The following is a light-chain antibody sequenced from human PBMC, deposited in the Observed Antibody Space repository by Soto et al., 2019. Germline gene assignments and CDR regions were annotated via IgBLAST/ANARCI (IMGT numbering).Light chain of an antibody. Sequence: EIVLTQSPGTLSLSPGERATLSCRASQSVYSNYLAWYQQKPGQAPRLLIYRASSRATDIPDRFSGSGSGTDFTLTISRLEPEDYAVYYCHQYGSSPPYTFGHGTHLEL. J-gene: IGKJ2*01. CDR3: HQYGSSPPYT. CDR2: RAS. V-gene: IGKV3-20*01. CDR1: QSVYSNY.